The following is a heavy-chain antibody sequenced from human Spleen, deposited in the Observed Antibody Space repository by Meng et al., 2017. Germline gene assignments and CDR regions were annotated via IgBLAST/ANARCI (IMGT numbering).Heavy chain of an antibody. CDR3: AKDRRSYNDY. CDR2: MYAGGST. D-gene: IGHD5-24*01. J-gene: IGHJ4*02. Sequence: VHLVGSGGGLGHTWGSLRLSCAASEFTFSSYWMHWVRQAPGKGLVWVSIMYAGGSTYYTDSVKGRFTISRDNSKNTLSLQMTRLRAEDTAVYYCAKDRRSYNDYWGQETLVTVSS. V-gene: IGHV3-66*01. CDR1: EFTFSSYW.